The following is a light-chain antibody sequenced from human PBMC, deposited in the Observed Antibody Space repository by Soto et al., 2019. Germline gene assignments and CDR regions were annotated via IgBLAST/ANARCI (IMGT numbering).Light chain of an antibody. CDR1: QSVNDK. CDR2: GAS. Sequence: EVVMTQSPATLSVSPGERATLSCRASQSVNDKVAWFQQKPGQAPRLLIIGASTTATGVPARFSGSGSGREFTLTISSLQSEDFAVYYCQQYSDWPPFTFGPGTKVDIK. V-gene: IGKV3-15*01. J-gene: IGKJ3*01. CDR3: QQYSDWPPFT.